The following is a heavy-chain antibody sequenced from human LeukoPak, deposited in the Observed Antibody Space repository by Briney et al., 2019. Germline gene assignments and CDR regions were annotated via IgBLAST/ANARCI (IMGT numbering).Heavy chain of an antibody. CDR2: FYNSGSS. CDR1: GGSISDYY. D-gene: IGHD3-3*01. Sequence: SETLSLTCTVSGGSISDYYRGWIRQPPGKGLEWVGYFYNSGSSTYNPSLKSRVTISVDTSKEQYSLKVNSVTAADTAVYYCAKFTTLGAFDIWGQGTMVTVSS. CDR3: AKFTTLGAFDI. J-gene: IGHJ3*02. V-gene: IGHV4-59*01.